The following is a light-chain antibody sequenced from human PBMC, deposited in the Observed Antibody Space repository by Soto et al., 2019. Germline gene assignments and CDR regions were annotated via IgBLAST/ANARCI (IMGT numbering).Light chain of an antibody. Sequence: QSALTQPASVSGSPEQSITISCTGTSSDVGAYNLVSWYQQHPGKAPRLIIYEGSKRPSGVSHRFSGSRSGNTASLTISALQAEDEADYSCSSFAGGATFVFGGGTKLTVL. CDR1: SSDVGAYNL. V-gene: IGLV2-23*03. CDR3: SSFAGGATFV. CDR2: EGS. J-gene: IGLJ2*01.